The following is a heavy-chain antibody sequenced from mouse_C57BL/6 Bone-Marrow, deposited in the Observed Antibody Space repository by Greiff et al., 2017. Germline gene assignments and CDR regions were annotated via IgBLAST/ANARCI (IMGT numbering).Heavy chain of an antibody. J-gene: IGHJ3*01. CDR2: IDPSDSYT. D-gene: IGHD3-2*02. CDR1: GYTFTSYW. CDR3: ARQLRLQYAD. Sequence: VQLQQSGAELVKPGASVKLSCKASGYTFTSYWMQWVKQRPGQGLEWIGEIDPSDSYTNYNQKFKGKATLTVDTSSSTAYMQLSSLTSEDSAVYYCARQLRLQYADWGQGTLVTVSA. V-gene: IGHV1-50*01.